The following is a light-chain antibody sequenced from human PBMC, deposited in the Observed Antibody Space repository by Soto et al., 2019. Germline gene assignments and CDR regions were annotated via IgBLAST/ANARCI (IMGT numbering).Light chain of an antibody. J-gene: IGKJ2*01. V-gene: IGKV3-20*01. CDR2: VAS. CDR1: QSVSSAY. Sequence: VLTQSAGTLYLSPGERATLSCRASQSVSSAYLAWYQQVSGQAPRLLIYVASSRATGITDRFSGSGCGTDFALNISGLEPEEFAVYYCQQSGSSFYTFGQGTKLEIK. CDR3: QQSGSSFYT.